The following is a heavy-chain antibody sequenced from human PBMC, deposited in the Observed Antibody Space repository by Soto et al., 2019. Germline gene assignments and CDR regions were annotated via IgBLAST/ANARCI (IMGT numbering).Heavy chain of an antibody. V-gene: IGHV3-33*08. CDR2: IWHDGSKQ. CDR3: ARDLSYGSWCF. D-gene: IGHD3-10*01. CDR1: GFTFTTYG. J-gene: IGHJ4*02. Sequence: QVLLVESGGGVVQPGRSLRLSCTASGFTFTTYGFHWVRQAPGKGLEWVAGIWHDGSKQYYADSVKGRFTISRDDSKNTVYRLMNILSADDTAVYFCARDLSYGSWCFGGEGTLVTVSS.